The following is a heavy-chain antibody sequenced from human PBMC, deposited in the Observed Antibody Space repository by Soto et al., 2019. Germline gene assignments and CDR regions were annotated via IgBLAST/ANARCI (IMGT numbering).Heavy chain of an antibody. V-gene: IGHV3-23*01. D-gene: IGHD2-15*01. J-gene: IGHJ5*02. CDR3: ARGGEIVVLVAALRLAP. Sequence: GGSLRLSCKASGFNFRNYAMSWVRQAPGKGPEWVSYIRTTDGSTHYADSVKGRFTISRDNSQNTLYLEMNSLTAGDTAVYYCARGGEIVVLVAALRLAPWGQGTPVTVYS. CDR1: GFNFRNYA. CDR2: IRTTDGST.